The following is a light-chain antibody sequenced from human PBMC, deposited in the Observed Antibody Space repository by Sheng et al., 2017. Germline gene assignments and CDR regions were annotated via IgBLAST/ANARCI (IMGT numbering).Light chain of an antibody. CDR1: QSITSNY. Sequence: EIVLTQSPGTLSLSPGERATLSCRASQSITSNYLAWYQQKPGQAPRLLIYDASNRATGIPARFSGSGFGTDFTLTISALEPEDFAVYYCQQCSSWPLSITFGQGTRLEIK. CDR2: DAS. V-gene: IGKV3-11*01. J-gene: IGKJ5*01. CDR3: QQCSSWPLSIT.